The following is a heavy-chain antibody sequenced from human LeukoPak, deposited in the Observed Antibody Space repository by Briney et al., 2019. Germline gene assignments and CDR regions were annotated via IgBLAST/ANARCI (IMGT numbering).Heavy chain of an antibody. Sequence: GGSLRLSCAASAFTFSSYSMNWVRQAPGKGLEWVSSISSSGSYIYYADSVKGRFTISRDNAKNSLNLQMNSLRAEDTAVYYCARDHYYDSSGYIPAGDVFDIWGQGTKVTVSS. J-gene: IGHJ3*02. CDR2: ISSSGSYI. V-gene: IGHV3-21*01. CDR3: ARDHYYDSSGYIPAGDVFDI. CDR1: AFTFSSYS. D-gene: IGHD3-22*01.